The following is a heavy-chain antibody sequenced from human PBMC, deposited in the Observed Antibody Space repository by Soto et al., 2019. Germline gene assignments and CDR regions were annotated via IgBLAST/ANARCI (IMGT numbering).Heavy chain of an antibody. CDR3: AKIDGYFDY. CDR2: ITGNGDTA. CDR1: GFTFINTG. D-gene: IGHD3-22*01. J-gene: IGHJ4*02. Sequence: AGSLRLSCAGSGFTFINTGMSWVRQAPGQGLEWVSAITGNGDTAYYADSVKGRFTISRDNSKSTLYQQMNSLRAEDTAVYYCAKIDGYFDYWGQGTLVTVSS. V-gene: IGHV3-23*01.